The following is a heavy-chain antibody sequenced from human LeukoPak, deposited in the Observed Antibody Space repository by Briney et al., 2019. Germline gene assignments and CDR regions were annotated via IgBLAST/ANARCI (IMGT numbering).Heavy chain of an antibody. CDR3: AKEMKQWLVSLGY. CDR1: GFTFSSYG. J-gene: IGHJ4*02. D-gene: IGHD6-19*01. CDR2: IRYDGSNK. V-gene: IGHV3-30*02. Sequence: GGSLRLSCAASGFTFSSYGMHWVRQAPGKGLEWVAFIRYDGSNKYYADSVKGRFTISRDNSKNTLYPQMNSLRAEDTAVYYCAKEMKQWLVSLGYWGQGTLVTVSS.